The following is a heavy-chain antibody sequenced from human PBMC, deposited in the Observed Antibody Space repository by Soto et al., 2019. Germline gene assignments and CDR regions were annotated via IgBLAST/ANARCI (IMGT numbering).Heavy chain of an antibody. CDR3: AKSFTQSNVWRAYRHKTHFDY. D-gene: IGHD3-16*02. CDR2: ISGASDTT. CDR1: GFTINNYG. J-gene: IGHJ4*02. Sequence: RLLESGGGPVQPGESLRLSCEASGFTINNYGMAWVRQAPGRGLEWISFISGASDTTYYADSVKGRFIISRDNSKNTLYLQMNSLRAEDTAIYYCAKSFTQSNVWRAYRHKTHFDYWGQGALVTVTS. V-gene: IGHV3-23*01.